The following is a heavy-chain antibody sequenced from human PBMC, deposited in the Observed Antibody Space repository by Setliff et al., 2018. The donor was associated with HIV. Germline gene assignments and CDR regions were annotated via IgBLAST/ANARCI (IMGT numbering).Heavy chain of an antibody. V-gene: IGHV3-15*07. J-gene: IGHJ3*02. D-gene: IGHD3-10*01. CDR3: ARDHLGSYMTPEGPRRAFDI. Sequence: GGSLRLSCAASGFSFSNAWMDWVRQAPGKGLEWVGRGYTKTDGGTTDYAAPVKGRFTISRDDSEKSTHLQMNSLKTEDTAVYYCARDHLGSYMTPEGPRRAFDIWGQGTMVTVSS. CDR1: GFSFSNAW. CDR2: GYTKTDGGTT.